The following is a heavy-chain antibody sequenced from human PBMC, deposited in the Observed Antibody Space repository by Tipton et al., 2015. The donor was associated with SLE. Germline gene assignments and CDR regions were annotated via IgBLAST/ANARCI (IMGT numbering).Heavy chain of an antibody. D-gene: IGHD3-16*01. CDR1: GGSISSGSYY. Sequence: TLSLTCTVSGGSISSGSYYWSWIRQPAGKGLEWIGRIYTSGSTNYSPSLKSRVTISVDTSKNQFSLKLSSVTAADTAVYYCPKQGYYDSSFDYWSQGTLVTVSS. V-gene: IGHV4-61*02. CDR3: PKQGYYDSSFDY. CDR2: IYTSGST. J-gene: IGHJ4*02.